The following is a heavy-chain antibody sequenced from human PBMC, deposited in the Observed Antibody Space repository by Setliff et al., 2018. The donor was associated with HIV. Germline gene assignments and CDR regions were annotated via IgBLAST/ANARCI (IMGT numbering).Heavy chain of an antibody. J-gene: IGHJ6*03. Sequence: SETLSLTCAVSGGSISSSNWWRWVRQPPGKGLEWIGEIYHSGSTNYNASLKSRVTISVDKSKNQFSLKLSSVTAADTAVYYCARGPPRTSAYSRYYFNYMDVWGKGTTVTVSS. CDR2: IYHSGST. V-gene: IGHV4-4*02. CDR1: GGSISSSNW. D-gene: IGHD6-25*01. CDR3: ARGPPRTSAYSRYYFNYMDV.